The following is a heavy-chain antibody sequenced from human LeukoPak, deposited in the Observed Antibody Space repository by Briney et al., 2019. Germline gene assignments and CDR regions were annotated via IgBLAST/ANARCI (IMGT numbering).Heavy chain of an antibody. V-gene: IGHV3-21*01. D-gene: IGHD3-10*02. J-gene: IGHJ6*04. CDR2: ISRSSNYI. CDR3: AELGITMIGGV. Sequence: AGGSLRLSCAASGFTFSSYSMNWVRQAPGKGLEWVSSISRSSNYIYYADSVKGRFTISRDNAQNSLYLQMNSLRAEDTAVYYCAELGITMIGGVWGKGTTVTISS. CDR1: GFTFSSYS.